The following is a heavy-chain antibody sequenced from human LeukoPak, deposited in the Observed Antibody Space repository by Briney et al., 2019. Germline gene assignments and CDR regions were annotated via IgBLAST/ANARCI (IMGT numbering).Heavy chain of an antibody. CDR3: VGQLLRAV. CDR1: GFPFSGYY. J-gene: IGHJ6*03. D-gene: IGHD2-2*01. Sequence: GGSLRLSCTASGFPFSGYYISWVRQAPGTGLEWLANIKGDGSVQDYVDSVKGRFAISRDNAKNSLYLQMNNLRVDDTAVYYCVGQLLRAVWGKGTTITVSS. V-gene: IGHV3-7*01. CDR2: IKGDGSVQ.